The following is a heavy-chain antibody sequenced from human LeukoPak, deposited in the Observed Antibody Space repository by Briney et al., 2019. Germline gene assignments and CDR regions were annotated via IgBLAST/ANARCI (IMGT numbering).Heavy chain of an antibody. CDR3: AKVAHYYYGSESYYFFEH. V-gene: IGHV3-11*04. CDR2: ITSNGKSV. Sequence: GGSLRLSCAASGFTFSDYYMGWIRQAPGKGLEWVSYITSNGKSVYYAASVKGRFTISRDNAKNSLYLQMNSLRVEDTAIYCCAKVAHYYYGSESYYFFEHWGQGTPVTASS. D-gene: IGHD3-10*01. CDR1: GFTFSDYY. J-gene: IGHJ4*02.